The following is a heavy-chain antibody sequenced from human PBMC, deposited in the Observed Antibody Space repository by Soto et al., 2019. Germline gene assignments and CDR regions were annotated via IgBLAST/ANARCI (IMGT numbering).Heavy chain of an antibody. V-gene: IGHV1-3*01. D-gene: IGHD5-12*01. CDR2: INAGNGNT. Sequence: ASVKVSCKASGYTFTSYAMHWVRQAPGQRLEWMGWINAGNGNTKYSQKFQGRVTITRDTSASTAYMELSSLRSEDTAVYYCARVKRGYSGYDHNWFDPWGQGTLVTVSS. J-gene: IGHJ5*02. CDR1: GYTFTSYA. CDR3: ARVKRGYSGYDHNWFDP.